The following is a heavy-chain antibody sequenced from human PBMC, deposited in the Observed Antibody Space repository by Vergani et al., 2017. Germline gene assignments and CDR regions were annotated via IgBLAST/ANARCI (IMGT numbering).Heavy chain of an antibody. J-gene: IGHJ4*02. Sequence: QVQLQESGPGLVKPSETLSLTCTVSGGSISSYYWSWIRQPPGKGLEWIGYIYYSGSTNYNPSLKSRVTISVDTSKNQFSLKLSSVTAADTAVYYCASVNDYRVDYWGQGTLVTVSS. CDR3: ASVNDYRVDY. D-gene: IGHD3-16*01. CDR1: GGSISSYY. CDR2: IYYSGST. V-gene: IGHV4-59*01.